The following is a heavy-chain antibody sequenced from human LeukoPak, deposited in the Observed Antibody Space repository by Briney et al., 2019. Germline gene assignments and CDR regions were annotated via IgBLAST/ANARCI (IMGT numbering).Heavy chain of an antibody. CDR3: ARGKHYYDSSGYYYHFDY. CDR1: DVSINSGGFY. CDR2: ISYSGSS. J-gene: IGHJ4*02. V-gene: IGHV4-31*03. D-gene: IGHD3-22*01. Sequence: SETLSLTCSVSDVSINSGGFYWTWIRQHPGKGLEWMGYISYSGSSYYNPSLRSRLSMSTDTSKNQFSLRLSSVTAADTAVYYCARGKHYYDSSGYYYHFDYWGQGTLVTVSS.